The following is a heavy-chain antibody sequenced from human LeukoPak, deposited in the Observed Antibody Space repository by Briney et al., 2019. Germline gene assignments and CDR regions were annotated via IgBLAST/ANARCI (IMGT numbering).Heavy chain of an antibody. CDR2: IIPIFGTA. Sequence: SVKVSCKASGGTFSSYAISWVRQAPGQGLEWMGGIIPIFGTANYAQKFQGRVTITADESTSTAYMELSSLRSEDTAVYYCARGGSRALLYDNWFDPWGQGTLGTVSS. J-gene: IGHJ5*02. CDR1: GGTFSSYA. V-gene: IGHV1-69*13. CDR3: ARGGSRALLYDNWFDP. D-gene: IGHD3-3*01.